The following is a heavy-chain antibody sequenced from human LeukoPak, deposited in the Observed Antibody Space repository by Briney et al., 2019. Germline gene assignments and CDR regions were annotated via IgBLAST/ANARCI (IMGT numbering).Heavy chain of an antibody. V-gene: IGHV3-30*18. CDR2: ISYDGSNK. Sequence: GGSLRLSCAASGFTFRNYGMHWVRQAPGKGLEWVSVISYDGSNKYYADSVKGRFTISRDNSKNTLYLQMNSLRAEDTAVYYCTKGRYTGSYVAFDIWGQGTMVTVSS. CDR1: GFTFRNYG. J-gene: IGHJ3*02. CDR3: TKGRYTGSYVAFDI. D-gene: IGHD1-26*01.